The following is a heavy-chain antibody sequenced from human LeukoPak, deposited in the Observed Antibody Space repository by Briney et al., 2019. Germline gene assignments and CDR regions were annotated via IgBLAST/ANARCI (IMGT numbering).Heavy chain of an antibody. Sequence: SSETLSLTCAVYGGSFSGYYWSWIRQPPGKGLEWIGEINHSGSTNYNPSLKSRVTISVDTSKNQFSLKLSSVTAADTAVYYCARQRLHYDFWSGYSLDAFDIWGQGTMVTVSS. CDR3: ARQRLHYDFWSGYSLDAFDI. V-gene: IGHV4-34*01. CDR1: GGSFSGYY. D-gene: IGHD3-3*01. CDR2: INHSGST. J-gene: IGHJ3*02.